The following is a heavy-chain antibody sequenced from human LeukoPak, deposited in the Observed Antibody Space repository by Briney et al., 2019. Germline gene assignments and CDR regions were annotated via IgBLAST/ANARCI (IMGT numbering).Heavy chain of an antibody. D-gene: IGHD3-22*01. Sequence: ASVKVSCKASGYTFTSYGISWVRQAPGQGLEWMGWISASNGITNYAQKLQGRVTMTTDTSTSTAYMELRSLRSDDTAVYYCARDTYYSDSSGYFDYWGQGTLVTVSS. CDR1: GYTFTSYG. J-gene: IGHJ4*02. CDR3: ARDTYYSDSSGYFDY. CDR2: ISASNGIT. V-gene: IGHV1-18*01.